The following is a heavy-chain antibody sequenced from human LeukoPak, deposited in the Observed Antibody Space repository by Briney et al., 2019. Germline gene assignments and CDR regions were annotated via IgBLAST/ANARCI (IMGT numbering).Heavy chain of an antibody. CDR3: ARDGESGGLASAVDY. J-gene: IGHJ4*02. CDR1: GFTFSDYY. V-gene: IGHV3-23*01. Sequence: GGSLRLSCAASGFTFSDYYMSWIRQAPGKGLEWVSAISGSGGSTYYADSVKGRFTISRDNSKNTLYLQMNSLRAEDTAVYYCARDGESGGLASAVDYWGQGTLVTVSS. CDR2: ISGSGGST. D-gene: IGHD6-19*01.